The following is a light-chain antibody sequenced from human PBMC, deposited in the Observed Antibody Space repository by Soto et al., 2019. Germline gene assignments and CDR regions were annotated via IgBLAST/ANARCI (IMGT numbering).Light chain of an antibody. Sequence: DIQMTQSPSTLSASVGDRVTMTCQASQDIGNFLSWYQQKPGKVPKLLIFDASNLETGVPSRFSGSGSGTDFTFTISSLQPEDIATYYCQQYDNLPLTFGGGTKVDI. V-gene: IGKV1-33*01. CDR3: QQYDNLPLT. CDR2: DAS. CDR1: QDIGNF. J-gene: IGKJ4*01.